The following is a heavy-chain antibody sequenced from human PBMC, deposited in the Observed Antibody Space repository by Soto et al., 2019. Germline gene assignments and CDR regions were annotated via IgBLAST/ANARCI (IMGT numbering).Heavy chain of an antibody. D-gene: IGHD6-25*01. J-gene: IGHJ3*02. Sequence: GASVKATCKDSGGTFSSNTSRWVRQAPGQGLEWMGRIIPILGIANYAQKFQGRVTITADKSTSTAYMELSSLRSEDTAVYYCASPLLGSSGDGHDAFDIWGQGTMVTVSS. CDR3: ASPLLGSSGDGHDAFDI. V-gene: IGHV1-69*02. CDR1: GGTFSSNT. CDR2: IIPILGIA.